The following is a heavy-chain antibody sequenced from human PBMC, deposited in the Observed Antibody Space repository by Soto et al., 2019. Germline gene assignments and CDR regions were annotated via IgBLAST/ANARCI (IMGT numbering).Heavy chain of an antibody. V-gene: IGHV4-59*01. CDR3: ARPVLYSGRYWGFDP. J-gene: IGHJ5*02. Sequence: SETLSLTCTVSGGSIIASYWSWIRQPPGKGLEWIGYVHSSGSTNYNPSLKSRVTISLDTSKNQFSLQLTSLTTADTAVYYCARPVLYSGRYWGFDPWGQGALVTVSS. D-gene: IGHD1-26*01. CDR2: VHSSGST. CDR1: GGSIIASY.